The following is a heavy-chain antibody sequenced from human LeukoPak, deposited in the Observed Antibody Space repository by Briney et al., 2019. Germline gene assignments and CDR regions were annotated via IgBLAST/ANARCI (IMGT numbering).Heavy chain of an antibody. CDR2: ISGSGGST. CDR1: GFTFSSYS. CDR3: AKMGGSGWYPQIDY. J-gene: IGHJ4*02. V-gene: IGHV3-23*01. Sequence: PGGSLRLSCAASGFTFSSYSMNWVRQAPGKGLEWVSAISGSGGSTYYADSVKGRFTISRDHSKNTLYLQMNSLRAEDTAVYYCAKMGGSGWYPQIDYWGQGTLVTVSS. D-gene: IGHD6-19*01.